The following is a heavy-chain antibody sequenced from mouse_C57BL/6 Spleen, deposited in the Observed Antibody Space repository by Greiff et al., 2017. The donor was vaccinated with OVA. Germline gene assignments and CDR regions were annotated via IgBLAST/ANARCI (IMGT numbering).Heavy chain of an antibody. J-gene: IGHJ2*01. CDR1: GYTFTSYW. V-gene: IGHV1-55*01. CDR3: ARCTTVPYYFDY. Sequence: QVQLKQPGAELVKPGASVKMSCKASGYTFTSYWITWVKQRPGQGLEWIGDIYPGSGSTNYNEKFKSKATLTVDTSSSTAYMQLSSLTSEDSAVYYCARCTTVPYYFDYWGQGTTLTVSS. CDR2: IYPGSGST. D-gene: IGHD1-1*01.